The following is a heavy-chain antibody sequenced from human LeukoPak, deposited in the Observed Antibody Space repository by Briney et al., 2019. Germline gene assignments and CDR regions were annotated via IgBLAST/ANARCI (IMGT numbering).Heavy chain of an antibody. CDR2: ISGNGGST. D-gene: IGHD4-17*01. V-gene: IGHV3-23*01. J-gene: IGHJ4*02. CDR1: GFTFSSYA. CDR3: ALTTVPTYSFDY. Sequence: GGSLRLSCAASGFTFSSYAMSWVRQAPGKGLEWVSAISGNGGSTYYADSVKGRFTISRDNSKNTLYLQMNSLRAEDPAVYYCALTTVPTYSFDYWGQVTLVTVSS.